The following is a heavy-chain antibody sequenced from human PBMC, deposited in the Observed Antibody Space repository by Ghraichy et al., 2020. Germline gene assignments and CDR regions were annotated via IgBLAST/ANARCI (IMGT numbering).Heavy chain of an antibody. Sequence: GGSLRLSCAASGFTFSSYAMSWVRQAPGKGLEWVSAISGSGGSTYYADSVKGRFTISRDNSKNTLYLQMNSLRAEDTAVYYCAKGGVGVVVTATPPSAFDIWGQGTMVTVSS. V-gene: IGHV3-23*01. CDR3: AKGGVGVVVTATPPSAFDI. CDR1: GFTFSSYA. J-gene: IGHJ3*02. D-gene: IGHD2-21*02. CDR2: ISGSGGST.